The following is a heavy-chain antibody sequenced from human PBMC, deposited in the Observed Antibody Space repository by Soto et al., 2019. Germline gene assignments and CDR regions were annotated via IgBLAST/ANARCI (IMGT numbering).Heavy chain of an antibody. Sequence: QVQLVQSGAEVRKPGASVKVSCKASGYSFITYAMHWLRQAPGQRREWMGWINTINGNTEYSQRFQGRITITRDTSATTTYMDLGSLTSEDTAVYFCARRGSSSVDYWGQGTLVTVSS. V-gene: IGHV1-3*04. CDR2: INTINGNT. D-gene: IGHD6-13*01. CDR3: ARRGSSSVDY. CDR1: GYSFITYA. J-gene: IGHJ4*02.